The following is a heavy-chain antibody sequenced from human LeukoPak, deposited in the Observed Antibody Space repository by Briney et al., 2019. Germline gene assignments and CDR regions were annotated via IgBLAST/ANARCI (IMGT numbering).Heavy chain of an antibody. CDR1: GYTFINYG. Sequence: AAVKVSCKASGYTFINYGITWVRQAPGQGLEWMGWISAYNSAYNGDTHYAQKLQGRVTMTTDTSTNTGYMELRSLRSDDTAVYYCAREYGSGSYTGIDYWGQGTLVTVSS. D-gene: IGHD3-10*01. J-gene: IGHJ4*02. CDR3: AREYGSGSYTGIDY. V-gene: IGHV1-18*01. CDR2: ISAYNSAYNGDT.